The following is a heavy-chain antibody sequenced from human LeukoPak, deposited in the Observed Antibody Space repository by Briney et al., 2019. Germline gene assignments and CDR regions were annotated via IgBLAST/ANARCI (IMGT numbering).Heavy chain of an antibody. Sequence: SETLSLTCTVSGGSFSDYYWTWIRQPPGKGLEWIGEINDSGSTNYNPSLKSRVTISIDTSKKQFSLNLSSVTAADTGVYYCARGLTTVTYFDYWGQGTLVTVSS. CDR1: GGSFSDYY. CDR2: INDSGST. D-gene: IGHD4-17*01. J-gene: IGHJ4*02. V-gene: IGHV4-34*01. CDR3: ARGLTTVTYFDY.